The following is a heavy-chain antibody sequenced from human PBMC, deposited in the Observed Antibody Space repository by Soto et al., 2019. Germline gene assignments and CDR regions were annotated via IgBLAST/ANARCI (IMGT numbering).Heavy chain of an antibody. Sequence: QLQLQESGSGLVRPAQTLSLTCAVSGGSISSGGYSLNWIRQPPGKGLAWIGYIYQSGSTLSNPSLKSRVVIAVDKSMNHFPLTLSSVTAADTAVDSCARDQLEGNWVDPWGPGTLVTVSS. V-gene: IGHV4-30-2*01. J-gene: IGHJ5*02. D-gene: IGHD1-1*01. CDR2: IYQSGST. CDR1: GGSISSGGYS. CDR3: ARDQLEGNWVDP.